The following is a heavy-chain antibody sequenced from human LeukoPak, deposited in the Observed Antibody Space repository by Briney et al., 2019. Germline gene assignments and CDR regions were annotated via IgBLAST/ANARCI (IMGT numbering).Heavy chain of an antibody. CDR1: GFTGSNNY. Sequence: GGSLRLSCAASGFTGSNNYMSWVRQAPGKGLEWVSAIHSSGGTYYADSVEGRFTISRDTSKNTLYLQINSLRVEDTAVYYCIVFGDSNHWGQGTLVTVSS. CDR2: IHSSGGT. J-gene: IGHJ5*02. D-gene: IGHD4-17*01. CDR3: IVFGDSNH. V-gene: IGHV3-53*01.